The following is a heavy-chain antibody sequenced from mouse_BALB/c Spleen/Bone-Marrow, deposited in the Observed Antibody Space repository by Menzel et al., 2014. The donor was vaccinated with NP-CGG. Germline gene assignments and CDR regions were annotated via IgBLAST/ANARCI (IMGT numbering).Heavy chain of an antibody. CDR2: INPDSSTI. CDR1: GFDFSRYW. V-gene: IGHV4-1*02. D-gene: IGHD2-14*01. Sequence: VQLQQSGGGLVQPGGSLKLSCAASGFDFSRYWMSWVRQAPGKGLEWIGEINPDSSTINYTPSLKDKFIISRDNAKNALYLQMSKVRSEDTALYYCARPVYRYDPPAYWGQGTTLTVSS. J-gene: IGHJ2*01. CDR3: ARPVYRYDPPAY.